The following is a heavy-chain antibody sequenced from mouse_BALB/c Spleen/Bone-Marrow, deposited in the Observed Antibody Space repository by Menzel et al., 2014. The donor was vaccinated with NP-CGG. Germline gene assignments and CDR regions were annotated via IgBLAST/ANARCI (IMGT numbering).Heavy chain of an antibody. CDR1: GYTFTNYG. CDR3: AREEYGNYDRFIDY. CDR2: IYPGGGYT. Sequence: QVQLQQSGAELVRPGTSVKISCKASGYTFTNYGLSWVKQRPGHGLEWIGDIYPGGGYTNFNERFKGKATLTADTSSSTAYMQLSSLTSEDSAVYFCAREEYGNYDRFIDYWGQGTTLTVSS. V-gene: IGHV1-63*02. J-gene: IGHJ2*01. D-gene: IGHD2-10*02.